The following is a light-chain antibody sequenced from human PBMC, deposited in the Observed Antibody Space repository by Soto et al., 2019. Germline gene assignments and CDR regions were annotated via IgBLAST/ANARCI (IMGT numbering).Light chain of an antibody. Sequence: DIQLTQSPCSVSASVGDRVSITCRASQTVNTWLAWFQQKPGKAPKLLIYAASTLQSGVPSRFSGSGSGTDFTLTISSLQPDDFATYYCQQVNHFPFTFGQGTYLEIK. J-gene: IGKJ2*01. CDR2: AAS. CDR3: QQVNHFPFT. CDR1: QTVNTW. V-gene: IGKV1D-12*01.